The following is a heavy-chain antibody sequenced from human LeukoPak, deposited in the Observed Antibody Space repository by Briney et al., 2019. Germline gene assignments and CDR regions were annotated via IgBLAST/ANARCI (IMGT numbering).Heavy chain of an antibody. CDR3: AKDNQRGGFQH. CDR1: GFSFSSYW. V-gene: IGHV3-43*02. CDR2: ISGDGATT. Sequence: GGSLRLSCAASGFSFSSYWMHWVRQAPGKGLEWVSLISGDGATTYYADSVKGRFNISRDNSKSSLYLQMNSLRSEDTALYYCAKDNQRGGFQHWGQGTLVTVSS. J-gene: IGHJ1*01. D-gene: IGHD3-16*01.